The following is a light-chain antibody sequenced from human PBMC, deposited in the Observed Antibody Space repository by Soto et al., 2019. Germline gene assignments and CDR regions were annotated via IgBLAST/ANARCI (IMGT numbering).Light chain of an antibody. CDR3: QQYNSYPWT. CDR2: DAS. J-gene: IGKJ1*01. CDR1: QSLNNW. V-gene: IGKV1-5*01. Sequence: DIQMTQSASTLSVSLGDRVTITWGASQSLNNWLAWYQQRKGKAPKLLIYDASTLERGVPSRFSGSGYGTEFNLTISSLQTDDFATYYCQQYNSYPWTFGQGTKVDI.